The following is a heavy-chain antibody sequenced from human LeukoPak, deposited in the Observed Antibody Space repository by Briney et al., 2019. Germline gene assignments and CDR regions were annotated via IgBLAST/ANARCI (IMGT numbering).Heavy chain of an antibody. CDR3: ARHTYDSSGYYYYFDY. CDR2: IYPGDSDT. J-gene: IGHJ4*02. V-gene: IGHV5-51*01. D-gene: IGHD3-22*01. Sequence: GESLKISCKGSGYSFTSYWIGWVRQMPGKGLEWMGIIYPGDSDTRYSPSFQGQVTISADKSISTAYLPLSRLKASDTAMYYCARHTYDSSGYYYYFDYWGQGTLVTVSS. CDR1: GYSFTSYW.